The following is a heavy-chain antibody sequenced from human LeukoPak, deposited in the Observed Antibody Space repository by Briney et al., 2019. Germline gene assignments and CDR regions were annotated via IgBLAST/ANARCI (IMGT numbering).Heavy chain of an antibody. D-gene: IGHD3-22*01. CDR3: AGGNFYDSRGHPYHFHF. CDR1: AVSISSYK. J-gene: IGHJ4*02. CDR2: IYYSENT. Sequence: SKILSLTCTVSAVSISSYKWRWSRGPPGRGPERLSYIYYSENTNYNSSLKSRVTISDDTSKNQFSLKLTSVTAADTAVYYCAGGNFYDSRGHPYHFHFWGQGTLVSVSS. V-gene: IGHV4-59*01.